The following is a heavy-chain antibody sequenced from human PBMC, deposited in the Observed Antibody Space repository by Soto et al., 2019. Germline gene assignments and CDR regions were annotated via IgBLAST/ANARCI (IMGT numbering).Heavy chain of an antibody. CDR3: GVDTTGLLAY. CDR2: IWYDGNKK. CDR1: GFSFSSSG. D-gene: IGHD5-18*01. J-gene: IGHJ4*02. V-gene: IGHV3-33*03. Sequence: QVHLVESGGGVVQPGRSLRLSCAASGFSFSSSGMHWVRQAPGKGLEWVAVIWYDGNKKYYGDSVRGRFTISRDNSKKTRSLEINSLRAEDAAVYDCGVDTTGLLAYWGQGTLVTVSS.